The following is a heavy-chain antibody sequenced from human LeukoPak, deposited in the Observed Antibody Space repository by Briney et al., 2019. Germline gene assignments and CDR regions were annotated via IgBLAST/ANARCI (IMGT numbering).Heavy chain of an antibody. V-gene: IGHV3-30*02. CDR1: GFTFSSYD. Sequence: GGSLRLSCAASGFTFSSYDIHWVRQAPGKGLEWVAFIRYDGSNKYYADSVRGRFTISRDNSKNTMYLQMNSLNAEDTAVYYCAKDEVVPGYYYTDVWGRGTTVTISS. J-gene: IGHJ6*03. CDR2: IRYDGSNK. CDR3: AKDEVVPGYYYTDV. D-gene: IGHD2-2*01.